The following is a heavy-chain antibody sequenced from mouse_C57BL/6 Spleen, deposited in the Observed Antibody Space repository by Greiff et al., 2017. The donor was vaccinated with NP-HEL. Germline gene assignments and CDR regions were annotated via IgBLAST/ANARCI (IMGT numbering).Heavy chain of an antibody. CDR3: ARLLFAY. CDR1: GFTFSDYG. Sequence: EVQLQQSGGGLVKPGGSLKLSCAASGFTFSDYGMRWVRQAPEKGLEWVAYISSGSSTIYYADTVKGRFTISRDNAKNTLFLQMTSLRSEDTAMYYCARLLFAYWGQGTLVTVSA. CDR2: ISSGSSTI. J-gene: IGHJ3*01. V-gene: IGHV5-17*01.